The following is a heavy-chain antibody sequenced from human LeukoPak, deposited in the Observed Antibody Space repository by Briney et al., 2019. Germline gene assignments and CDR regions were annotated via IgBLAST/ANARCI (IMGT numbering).Heavy chain of an antibody. CDR2: IYNSGST. V-gene: IGHV4-4*07. CDR3: ARDLASDRDYYMDV. Sequence: PSETLSLTRTVSGGSISSYYWSWIRQPAGKGLEWIGRIYNSGSTNYNPSLKSRVTMSVDTSKNQFSLKLSSVTAADTAVYYCARDLASDRDYYMDVWGKGTTVTVSS. CDR1: GGSISSYY. D-gene: IGHD3-16*02. J-gene: IGHJ6*03.